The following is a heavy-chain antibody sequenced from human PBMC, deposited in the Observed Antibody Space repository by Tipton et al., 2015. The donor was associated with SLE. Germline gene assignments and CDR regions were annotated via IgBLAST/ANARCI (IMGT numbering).Heavy chain of an antibody. V-gene: IGHV4-39*07. CDR3: VRAEYSFDY. Sequence: GLVKPSETLSLPCSVSGGSISSRSYYWGWIRQPPGMGLEWVGSIDYSGSTFHNPSLKSRLTISVDTSKKQFSLKLSSLTAADTAVYYCVRAEYSFDYWGQGALVTVSS. CDR1: GGSISSRSYY. D-gene: IGHD3-10*01. CDR2: IDYSGST. J-gene: IGHJ4*02.